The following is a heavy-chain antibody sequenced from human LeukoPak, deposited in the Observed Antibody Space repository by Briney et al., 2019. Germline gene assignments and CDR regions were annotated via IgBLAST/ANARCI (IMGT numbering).Heavy chain of an antibody. CDR1: GYTFTAYY. CDR2: INLNNGGT. J-gene: IGHJ4*02. V-gene: IGHV1-2*02. CDR3: ARDPVGRWSPDLDY. Sequence: ASVKVSCKASGYTFTAYYMHWVRQAPGQGLEGMGWINLNNGGTNYAQNFQGRVTMTRDTSISTAYMELSRLRSDDTAVYYCARDPVGRWSPDLDYWGQGTLVTVSS. D-gene: IGHD1-26*01.